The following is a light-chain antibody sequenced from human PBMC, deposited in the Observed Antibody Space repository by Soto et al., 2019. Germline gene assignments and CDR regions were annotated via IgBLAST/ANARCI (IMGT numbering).Light chain of an antibody. Sequence: EIVLTQSPGTLSLSPGERATLSCRASQSVASNNLAWYQQKPGQSPRLLIYGASSRARGIPDRFTGSGSGTDFIHTISRLEPEDFAVYYCQQYGSSPRTFGQGTRVEIK. CDR2: GAS. V-gene: IGKV3-20*01. J-gene: IGKJ1*01. CDR1: QSVASNN. CDR3: QQYGSSPRT.